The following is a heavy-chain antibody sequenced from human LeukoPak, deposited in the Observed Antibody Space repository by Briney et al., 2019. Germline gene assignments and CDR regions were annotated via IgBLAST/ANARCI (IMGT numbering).Heavy chain of an antibody. D-gene: IGHD4-11*01. Sequence: GGSLRLSCAASGFTFSNHAMSWVRQAPGKGLEWVSAISGSGGSTYYADSVKGRFTISRDNSKNTLYLQMNSLRAEDTAVYYCAKDDDYSNYDYWGQGTLVTVSS. J-gene: IGHJ4*02. V-gene: IGHV3-23*01. CDR1: GFTFSNHA. CDR2: ISGSGGST. CDR3: AKDDDYSNYDY.